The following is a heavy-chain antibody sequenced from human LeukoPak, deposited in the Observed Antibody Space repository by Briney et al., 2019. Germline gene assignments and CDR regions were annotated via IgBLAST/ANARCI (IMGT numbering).Heavy chain of an antibody. CDR2: MNPNSGNT. D-gene: IGHD3-10*01. CDR3: ARVAVLLWFGKPGWFDP. Sequence: ASVKVSCKASGYTFTSYGISWVRQATGQGLEWMGWMNPNSGNTGYAQKFQGRVTMTRNTSISTAYMELSSLRSEDTAVYYCARVAVLLWFGKPGWFDPWGQGTLVTVSS. J-gene: IGHJ5*02. CDR1: GYTFTSYG. V-gene: IGHV1-8*02.